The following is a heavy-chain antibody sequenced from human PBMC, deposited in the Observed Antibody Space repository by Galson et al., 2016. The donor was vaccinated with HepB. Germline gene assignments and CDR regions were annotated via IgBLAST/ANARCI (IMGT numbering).Heavy chain of an antibody. CDR1: GFTLSSED. V-gene: IGHV3-23*01. J-gene: IGHJ4*02. CDR2: ISGSYGNT. D-gene: IGHD6-19*01. CDR3: AKDMDSAWYIHY. Sequence: SLRLSCAASGFTLSSEDMHWVRQAPGKGLEWVSSISGSYGNTYYADSVKGRFTISWANSESTLYLQMDTLRAEDTAIYYCAKDMDSAWYIHYWGQGTLVTVSS.